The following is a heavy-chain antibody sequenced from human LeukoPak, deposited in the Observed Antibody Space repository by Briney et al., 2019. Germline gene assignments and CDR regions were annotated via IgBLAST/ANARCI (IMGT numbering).Heavy chain of an antibody. D-gene: IGHD4-23*01. CDR2: ISGSGGST. J-gene: IGHJ6*02. CDR1: GFTFSSYA. CDR3: AKGGYGGNSRTPYYYYYGMDV. Sequence: GGSLRLSCAASGFTFSSYAMSWVRQAPGKGLEWVSAISGSGGSTYYADSVKGRFTISRDNSKNTLYLQMNSLRAEDTAVYYCAKGGYGGNSRTPYYYYYGMDVWGQGTTVTVSS. V-gene: IGHV3-23*01.